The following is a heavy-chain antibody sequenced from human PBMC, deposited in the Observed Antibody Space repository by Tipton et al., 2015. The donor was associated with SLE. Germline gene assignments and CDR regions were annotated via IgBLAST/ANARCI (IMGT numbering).Heavy chain of an antibody. Sequence: TLSLTCTVSGVSISSNDYQWGWIRQPPGKGLEWLGTLYYSGNTYYNPSLRSRVTISVDTSKNQFSLKLSSVTAADTAVYYCARTSDYWGQGTLVTVSS. J-gene: IGHJ4*02. V-gene: IGHV4-39*07. CDR3: ARTSDY. CDR1: GVSISSNDYQ. CDR2: LYYSGNT.